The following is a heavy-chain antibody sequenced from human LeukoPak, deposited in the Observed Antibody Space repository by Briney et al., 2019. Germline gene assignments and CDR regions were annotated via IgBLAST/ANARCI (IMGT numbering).Heavy chain of an antibody. CDR1: GGSFSGYY. V-gene: IGHV4-34*01. CDR3: ARGLWELSAFDY. J-gene: IGHJ4*02. CDR2: INHSGST. Sequence: SETLSLTCAVCGGSFSGYYWSWIRQPPGKGLEWIGEINHSGSTNYNPSLKGRVTISVDTSKNQFSLKLSSVTAADTAVYYCARGLWELSAFDYWGQGTLVTVSS. D-gene: IGHD1-26*01.